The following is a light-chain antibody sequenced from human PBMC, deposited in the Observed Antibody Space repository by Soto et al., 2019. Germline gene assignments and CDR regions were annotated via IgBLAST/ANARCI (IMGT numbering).Light chain of an antibody. V-gene: IGKV3-15*01. CDR1: QSVNIY. Sequence: EILLTQSPATLSLSPGESSPLSCRASQSVNIYLAWYQQKPGQAPRLLIFGASYRATGIPARFSGSGSGTEFTLTISSLQSEDCAIYYCQQYHTWPITFGGGTKVDIK. J-gene: IGKJ4*01. CDR2: GAS. CDR3: QQYHTWPIT.